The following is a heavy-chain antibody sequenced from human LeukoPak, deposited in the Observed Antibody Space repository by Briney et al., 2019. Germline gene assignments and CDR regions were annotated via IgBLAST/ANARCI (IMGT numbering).Heavy chain of an antibody. V-gene: IGHV1-69*13. CDR2: IIPIFGTA. CDR3: AGESLVGATWFDY. CDR1: GGTFSSYA. Sequence: GASVKVSCKASGGTFSSYAISWVRQAPGQGLEWMGGIIPIFGTANYAQKFQGRVTITADESTSTAYMELSSLRSDDTAVYYCAGESLVGATWFDYWGQGTLVTVSS. D-gene: IGHD1-26*01. J-gene: IGHJ4*02.